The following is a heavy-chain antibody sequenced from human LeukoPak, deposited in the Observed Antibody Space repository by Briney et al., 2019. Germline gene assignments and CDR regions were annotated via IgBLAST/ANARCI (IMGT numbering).Heavy chain of an antibody. CDR2: IFYSGST. D-gene: IGHD3-10*01. V-gene: IGHV4-59*01. CDR3: ARDRSYYTGGMDV. Sequence: PSETLSLTCTVSGGSISSNYWSWIRQPPGKGLEWIGYIFYSGSTKYNPSLKSRVTISADTSKNQFSLKLSSVTAADTAVYYCARDRSYYTGGMDVWAKGPRSPSP. J-gene: IGHJ6*02. CDR1: GGSISSNY.